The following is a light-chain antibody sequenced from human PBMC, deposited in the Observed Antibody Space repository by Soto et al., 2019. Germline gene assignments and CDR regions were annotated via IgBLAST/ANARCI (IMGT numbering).Light chain of an antibody. Sequence: QSALTQPASVSGSPGQSITISCTGTSSDVGDYNFVSWYQQHPGKAPKLIIYEVSYRPSGVSYRFSASKSGNTASLTISGLQAEDEAHYYCNSYTRSNTLLFGGGTKLTVL. CDR3: NSYTRSNTLL. CDR1: SSDVGDYNF. V-gene: IGLV2-14*01. CDR2: EVS. J-gene: IGLJ3*02.